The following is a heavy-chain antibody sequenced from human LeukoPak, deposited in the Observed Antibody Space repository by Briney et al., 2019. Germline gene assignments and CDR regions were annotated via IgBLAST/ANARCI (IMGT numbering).Heavy chain of an antibody. CDR2: ISNNGGRT. CDR3: ARDEDTSALSEY. D-gene: IGHD2/OR15-2a*01. V-gene: IGHV3-23*01. Sequence: PGGSLRLSCAGSGFSFGSNTMSGVRQAPGGGVEWVSAISNNGGRTDYADSVKGRFTISRDISKSTLYLHMDSLRADDTAVYYCARDEDTSALSEYWGQGTLVTVSS. J-gene: IGHJ4*02. CDR1: GFSFGSNT.